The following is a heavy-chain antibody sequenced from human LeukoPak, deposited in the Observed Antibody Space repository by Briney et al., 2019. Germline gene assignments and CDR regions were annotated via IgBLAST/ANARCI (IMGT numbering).Heavy chain of an antibody. D-gene: IGHD3-16*01. V-gene: IGHV3-30*02. CDR2: IRHDGSIK. J-gene: IGHJ4*02. CDR1: GSIFSTYG. Sequence: GGSLRLSCAASGSIFSTYGMYWVRQAPRKRLEWVAFIRHDGSIKNYADSVKGRSTISRDNSKNTLYLQMNSLRAEDTAVYYCAKDSLADIDYWGQGTLSPSPQ. CDR3: AKDSLADIDY.